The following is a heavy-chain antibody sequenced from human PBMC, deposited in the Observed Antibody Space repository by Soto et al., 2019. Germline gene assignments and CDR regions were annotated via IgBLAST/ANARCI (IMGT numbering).Heavy chain of an antibody. D-gene: IGHD4-4*01. CDR3: ARARRMTTVTTSGLVNAFDI. CDR2: ISSSGSTI. CDR1: GFTFSSYE. J-gene: IGHJ3*02. Sequence: GGSLRLSCAASGFTFSSYEMNWVRQAPGKGLEWVSYISSSGSTIYYADSVKGRFTISRDNAKNSLYLQMNSLRAEDTAVYYCARARRMTTVTTSGLVNAFDIWGQGTMVTVSS. V-gene: IGHV3-48*03.